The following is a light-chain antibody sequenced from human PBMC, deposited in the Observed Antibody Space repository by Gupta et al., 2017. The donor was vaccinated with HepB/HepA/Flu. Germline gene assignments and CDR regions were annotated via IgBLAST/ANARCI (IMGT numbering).Light chain of an antibody. CDR3: CSYAGRRILVV. J-gene: IGLJ2*01. Sequence: QSALTQPASVSGSPGRSITISCTGTSSDVESYNFVSWYQQHPGKPPRLMIFEVSKRPSGVSKRFSGSKSGNTASLTISGLQAEDEADYYCCSYAGRRILVVFGGGTKLTVL. CDR1: SSDVESYNF. CDR2: EVS. V-gene: IGLV2-23*02.